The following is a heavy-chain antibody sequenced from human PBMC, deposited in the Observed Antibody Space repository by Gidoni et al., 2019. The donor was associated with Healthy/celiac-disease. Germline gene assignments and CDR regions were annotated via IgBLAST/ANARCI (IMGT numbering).Heavy chain of an antibody. CDR3: ARVVAAAGTLYYFDY. CDR1: GYSFTSYW. Sequence: EVQLVQFGAAVKKPGASLKLSCKGSGYSFTSYWIGWVRQMPGKGLEWMGISYPGESDTRYSPAFQGQVTISADKSISTAYLQWSSLKASDTAMYYCARVVAAAGTLYYFDYWGQGTLVTVSS. D-gene: IGHD6-13*01. J-gene: IGHJ4*02. CDR2: SYPGESDT. V-gene: IGHV5-51*03.